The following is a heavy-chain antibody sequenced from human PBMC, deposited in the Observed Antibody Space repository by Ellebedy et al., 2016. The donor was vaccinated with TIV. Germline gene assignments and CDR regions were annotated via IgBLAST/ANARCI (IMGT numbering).Heavy chain of an antibody. CDR2: VYYNGSV. Sequence: MPSETLSLTCSVSGGSISRNYWTWIRQPPGKGLEWVGHVYYNGSVSYNPSLKSRVTISTDTSKNEISLNLNYVTAADTAMYYCARLAALAGRSRTGKVWKFYNYMDVWGKGTSVTVSS. CDR3: ARLAALAGRSRTGKVWKFYNYMDV. CDR1: GGSISRNY. D-gene: IGHD6-19*01. J-gene: IGHJ6*03. V-gene: IGHV4-59*08.